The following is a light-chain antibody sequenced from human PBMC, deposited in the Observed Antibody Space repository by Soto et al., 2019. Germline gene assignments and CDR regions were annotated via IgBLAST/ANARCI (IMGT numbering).Light chain of an antibody. CDR3: QQYNSYSPLT. CDR1: QSISSW. J-gene: IGKJ4*01. V-gene: IGKV1-5*01. CDR2: DAS. Sequence: DSQMTQSPCTLSASVGDRVTITCRASQSISSWLAWYQQKPGKAPKLLIFDASSLESGVPSRFSGNGSGTEFTLTISSLQPDDFATYYCQQYNSYSPLTFGGGTKVEIK.